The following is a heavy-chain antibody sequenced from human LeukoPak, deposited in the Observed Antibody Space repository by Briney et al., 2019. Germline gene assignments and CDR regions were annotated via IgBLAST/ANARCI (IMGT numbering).Heavy chain of an antibody. CDR3: AGAWVLDPANWFGP. CDR2: IYHSGST. V-gene: IGHV4-38-2*01. J-gene: IGHJ5*02. CDR1: GYSISSGYY. Sequence: TSETLSLTCAVSGYSISSGYYWGWIRQPPGKGLEWIGSIYHSGSTYYNPSLMSRVTISVDTSKNQFSLKLSSVTAADTAVYYCAGAWVLDPANWFGPWGQGTLVTVSS. D-gene: IGHD1-1*01.